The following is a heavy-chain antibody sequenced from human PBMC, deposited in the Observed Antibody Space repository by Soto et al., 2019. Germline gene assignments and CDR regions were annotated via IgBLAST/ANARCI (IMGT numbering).Heavy chain of an antibody. CDR1: SGSLSSGDYY. CDR3: ARAYYDYIRGYSFDY. D-gene: IGHD3-16*01. CDR2: LYYSGDT. J-gene: IGHJ4*02. V-gene: IGHV4-31*03. Sequence: SETLSLTCSVSSGSLSSGDYYWTWIRQHPGKGLEWVGDLYYSGDTRYNPSLRSRLSISVDTSKNQFSLKLTSVTAADTAVYYCARAYYDYIRGYSFDYWGQGALVTVSS.